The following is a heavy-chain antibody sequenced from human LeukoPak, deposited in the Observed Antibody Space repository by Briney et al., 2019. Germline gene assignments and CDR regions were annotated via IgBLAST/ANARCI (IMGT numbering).Heavy chain of an antibody. CDR1: GYTFTSYY. D-gene: IGHD2-8*01. CDR3: ARDMLAVPSNWFDP. J-gene: IGHJ5*02. CDR2: INPSGGGT. Sequence: GASVKVSCKASGYTFTSYYIHWVRQAPGQGFEWMGVINPSGGGTSYAQKFQGRVTMTRDTSTSAVYMDLRSLRSEDTAVYFCARDMLAVPSNWFDPWGQGTLVTVSS. V-gene: IGHV1-46*01.